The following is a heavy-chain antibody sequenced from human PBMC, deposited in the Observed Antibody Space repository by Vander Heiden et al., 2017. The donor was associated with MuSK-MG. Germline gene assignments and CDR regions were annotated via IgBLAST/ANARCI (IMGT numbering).Heavy chain of an antibody. J-gene: IGHJ4*02. CDR1: GGSISSYY. V-gene: IGHV4-59*08. CDR3: ARLGYCSSTSCYSQPFDY. CDR2: IYYSGST. Sequence: QVQLQESGPGLVKPSETLSLTCTVSGGSISSYYWSWIRQPPGKGLEWIGYIYYSGSTNYNPSLKSRVTISVDTSKNQFSLKLSSVTAADTAVYYCARLGYCSSTSCYSQPFDYWGQGTLVTVSS. D-gene: IGHD2-2*01.